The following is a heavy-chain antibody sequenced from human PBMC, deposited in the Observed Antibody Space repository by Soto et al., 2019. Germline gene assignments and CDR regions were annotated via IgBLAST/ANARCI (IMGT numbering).Heavy chain of an antibody. V-gene: IGHV4-39*01. Sequence: QLQLQESSTGLVKPSETLSLTCTVSGDSISSSSYYWGWIRQPPGKGLEWIGSIYYSGSTYYNPSLKSRVTISVDTSKNQFSLKLSSVTAADTAVYYCARAYYYGPGSPIPYYFDCWGQGTLVTVSS. CDR3: ARAYYYGPGSPIPYYFDC. CDR2: IYYSGST. CDR1: GDSISSSSYY. J-gene: IGHJ4*02. D-gene: IGHD3-10*01.